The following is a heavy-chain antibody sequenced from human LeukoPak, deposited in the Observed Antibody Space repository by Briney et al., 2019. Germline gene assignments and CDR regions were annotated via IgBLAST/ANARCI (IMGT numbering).Heavy chain of an antibody. CDR1: GSSIGTYS. CDR3: ARDRLGATGHWRIDV. Sequence: SETLSLTCTVSGSSIGTYSWSWIRQPPGKGLEWVGYIYTTGSTHYNPSLKSRVTMSLDTSKNRFSLSLSSVTAADTAVYYCARDRLGATGHWRIDVWGRGTLVTVSS. D-gene: IGHD1-26*01. CDR2: IYTTGST. J-gene: IGHJ2*01. V-gene: IGHV4-4*09.